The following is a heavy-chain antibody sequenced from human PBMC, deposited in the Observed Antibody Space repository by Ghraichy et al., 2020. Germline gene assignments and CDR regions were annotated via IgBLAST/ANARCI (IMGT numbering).Heavy chain of an antibody. D-gene: IGHD6-13*01. CDR1: GGSFSGYY. CDR2: INHSGST. Sequence: SETLSLTCAVYGGSFSGYYWSWIRQPPGKGLEWIGEINHSGSTNYNPSLKSRVTISVDTSKNQFSLKLSSVTAADTAVYYCARGVAAAGTTGGGFDPWGQGTLVTVSS. CDR3: ARGVAAAGTTGGGFDP. J-gene: IGHJ5*02. V-gene: IGHV4-34*01.